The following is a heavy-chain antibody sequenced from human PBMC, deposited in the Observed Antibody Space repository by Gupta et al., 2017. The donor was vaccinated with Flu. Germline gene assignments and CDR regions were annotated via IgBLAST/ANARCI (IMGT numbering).Heavy chain of an antibody. V-gene: IGHV1-2*06. CDR1: GYSFIDYY. D-gene: IGHD1-26*01. CDR3: ARIVGTEKLETTDY. Sequence: QVQLVQSGPEVQNPGASVKVSCKASGYSFIDYYMHWVRQAPGQGLEWMGRVNPNGGRSEYAQKLQGRVTMTADTSITTAFMELNRLTSDDTAVYFCARIVGTEKLETTDYWGQGTLVSVSS. CDR2: VNPNGGRS. J-gene: IGHJ4*02.